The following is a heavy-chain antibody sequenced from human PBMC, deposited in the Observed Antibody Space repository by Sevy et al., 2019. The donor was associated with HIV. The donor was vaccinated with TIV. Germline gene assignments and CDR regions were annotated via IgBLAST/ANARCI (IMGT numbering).Heavy chain of an antibody. CDR3: ARGTSSGWLAGFEY. D-gene: IGHD6-19*01. J-gene: IGHJ4*02. CDR2: IYPGDSDT. CDR1: GYIFTSSW. Sequence: GESLKISGRGSGYIFTSSWIGWVRQMPGKGLEWMGIIYPGDSDTRYSTSFQGQVTISADKSISTAYLQWSSLKASDTAMYYCARGTSSGWLAGFEYWGQGTLVTVSS. V-gene: IGHV5-51*01.